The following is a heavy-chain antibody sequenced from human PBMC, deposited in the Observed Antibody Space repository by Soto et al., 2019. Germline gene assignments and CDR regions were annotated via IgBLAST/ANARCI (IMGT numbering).Heavy chain of an antibody. Sequence: GGSLRLSCAASGFTFDDYFMSWVRQAPGKGLEWVSGINWNGGSTGYADSVKGRFTISRDNAKNSLYLQMNSLRAEDTALYYYARVSSVYGDYYFGYWGQGTLVTVSS. V-gene: IGHV3-20*04. CDR2: INWNGGST. D-gene: IGHD4-17*01. CDR3: ARVSSVYGDYYFGY. CDR1: GFTFDDYF. J-gene: IGHJ4*02.